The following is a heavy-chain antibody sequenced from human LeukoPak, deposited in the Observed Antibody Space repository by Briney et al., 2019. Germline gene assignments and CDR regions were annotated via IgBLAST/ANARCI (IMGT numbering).Heavy chain of an antibody. CDR2: ISGSGSNT. CDR3: AKENGQGRSNWFDP. V-gene: IGHV3-23*01. CDR1: GFSFSSYA. D-gene: IGHD3-10*01. J-gene: IGHJ5*02. Sequence: GGSLRLSCAASGFSFSSYAMTWVRQAPGKGLEWVSGISGSGSNTYYGDSVKGRFTISRDKSKNTVYLQMNSLRAEDTAVYYCAKENGQGRSNWFDPWGQGTLVTVSS.